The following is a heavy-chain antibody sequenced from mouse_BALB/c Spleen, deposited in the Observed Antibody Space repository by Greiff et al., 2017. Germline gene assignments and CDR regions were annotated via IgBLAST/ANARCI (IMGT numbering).Heavy chain of an antibody. Sequence: VHVKQSGAELVKPGASVKLSCTASGFNIKDTYMHWVKQRPEQGLEWIGRIDPANGNTKYDPKFQGKATITADTSSNTAYLQLSSLTSEDTAVYYCAREITVAMDYWGQGTSVTVSS. CDR3: AREITVAMDY. CDR1: GFNIKDTY. J-gene: IGHJ4*01. D-gene: IGHD2-4*01. CDR2: IDPANGNT. V-gene: IGHV14-3*02.